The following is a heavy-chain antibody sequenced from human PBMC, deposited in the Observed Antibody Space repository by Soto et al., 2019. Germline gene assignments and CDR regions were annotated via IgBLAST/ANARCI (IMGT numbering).Heavy chain of an antibody. V-gene: IGHV3-23*01. CDR3: AKDSLDSGRSYYYPLDY. D-gene: IGHD3-10*01. CDR2: VSGSGYPT. J-gene: IGHJ4*02. CDR1: GFTFSSYA. Sequence: PGGSLRLSCAASGFTFSSYAMSWVRQAPGKGLEWVSAVSGSGYPTFYTDSVKGRFTISRDNSQNTLYLEMDTLGAEDTALYYCAKDSLDSGRSYYYPLDYWGPGTLVTVSS.